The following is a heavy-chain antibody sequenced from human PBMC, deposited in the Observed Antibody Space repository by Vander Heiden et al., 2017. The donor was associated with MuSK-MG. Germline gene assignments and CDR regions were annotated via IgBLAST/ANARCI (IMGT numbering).Heavy chain of an antibody. CDR1: AGSISSGSYY. CDR3: ARRRGDQLLYAYFDY. V-gene: IGHV4-39*01. CDR2: IDYGGST. J-gene: IGHJ4*02. D-gene: IGHD2-2*02. Sequence: QLQLQESGPVVVEPSETLSLTCTVSAGSISSGSYYWGWIRPPPGKGLEWIGNIDYGGSTFYNPSLESRVTISVDTSKNQFSLNLSSVTAADTAVYYCARRRGDQLLYAYFDYWGQGTLVTVSS.